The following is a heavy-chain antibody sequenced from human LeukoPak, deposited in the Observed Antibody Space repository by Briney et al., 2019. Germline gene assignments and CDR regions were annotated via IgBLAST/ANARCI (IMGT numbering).Heavy chain of an antibody. D-gene: IGHD3-22*01. CDR1: GGTFSSYA. J-gene: IGHJ5*02. V-gene: IGHV1-69*05. Sequence: SVKVSCKASGGTFSSYAISWVRQAPGQGLEWMGGIIPIFGTANHAQKFQGRVTITTDESTSTAYMELSSLRSEDTAVYYCASHYYDSSGYYRYNWFDPWGQGTLVTVSS. CDR3: ASHYYDSSGYYRYNWFDP. CDR2: IIPIFGTA.